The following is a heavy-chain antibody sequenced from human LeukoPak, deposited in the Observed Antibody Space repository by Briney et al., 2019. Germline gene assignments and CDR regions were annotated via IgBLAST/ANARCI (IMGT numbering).Heavy chain of an antibody. Sequence: GASVKVSCKASGYTFTNYGISGVRQAPGQGLECMGWIRANNGNTDYAQKLQGRVTMTTDTSTSTAYMELRSLTSDDTAVYYCARGSSTVYGYMDVWGKGTTVTVSS. V-gene: IGHV1-18*01. CDR1: GYTFTNYG. CDR2: IRANNGNT. CDR3: ARGSSTVYGYMDV. D-gene: IGHD2/OR15-2a*01. J-gene: IGHJ6*04.